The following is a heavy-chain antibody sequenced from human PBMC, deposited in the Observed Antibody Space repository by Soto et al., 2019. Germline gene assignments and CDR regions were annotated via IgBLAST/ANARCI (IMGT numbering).Heavy chain of an antibody. CDR3: ARQIYDSDTGPNFQYYFEA. CDR1: GYSFAGYW. V-gene: IGHV5-10-1*01. CDR2: IDPSDSQT. Sequence: GEALTISCKGSGYSFAGYWITWVRQKPGKGLEWMGRIDPSDSQTYYSPSFRGHVTISATKSITTVFLQWSSLRASDTAMYYCARQIYDSDTGPNFQYYFEAWGQGTPVTVYS. D-gene: IGHD5-18*01. J-gene: IGHJ4*02.